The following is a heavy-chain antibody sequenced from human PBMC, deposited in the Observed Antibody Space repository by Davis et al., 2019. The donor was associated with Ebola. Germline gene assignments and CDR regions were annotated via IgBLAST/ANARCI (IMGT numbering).Heavy chain of an antibody. CDR2: ISSTSIYI. Sequence: GESLKISCAGSGFTFNSYAMNWVRQAPGKGLEWVSSISSTSIYIFYADSVKGRFTISRDNAKSSLYLQMNSLRAEDTAVYYCASISVEMATIAYWGQGTLVTVSS. J-gene: IGHJ4*02. D-gene: IGHD5-24*01. V-gene: IGHV3-21*01. CDR3: ASISVEMATIAY. CDR1: GFTFNSYA.